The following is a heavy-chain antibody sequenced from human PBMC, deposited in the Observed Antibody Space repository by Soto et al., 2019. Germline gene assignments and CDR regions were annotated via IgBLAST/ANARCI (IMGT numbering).Heavy chain of an antibody. CDR2: IWYDGSNK. J-gene: IGHJ4*02. V-gene: IGHV3-33*01. CDR3: ARGPSSSWEADY. D-gene: IGHD6-13*01. Sequence: QVQLVESGGGVVQPGRSLRLSCAASGFTFSSYGMHWVRQAPGKGLEWVAVIWYDGSNKYYADSVKGRFTISRDNSKNPLYLQMNSLRAEDTAVYYCARGPSSSWEADYWGQGTLVTVSS. CDR1: GFTFSSYG.